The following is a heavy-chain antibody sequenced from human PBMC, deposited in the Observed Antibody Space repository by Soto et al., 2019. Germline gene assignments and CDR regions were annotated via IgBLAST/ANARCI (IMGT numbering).Heavy chain of an antibody. J-gene: IGHJ4*02. Sequence: QVQLVESGGGVVQPGRSLRLSCAASEFTFSNSAIHWVRQAPGKGLEWVAVISSDGDNKYYADSVKGRFTISRDNSKNTLYLQMNSLRPEDTAVYYCARDQDGGDYYYRALDYWGQGTLVTVSS. CDR1: EFTFSNSA. CDR3: ARDQDGGDYYYRALDY. CDR2: ISSDGDNK. V-gene: IGHV3-30-3*01. D-gene: IGHD3-22*01.